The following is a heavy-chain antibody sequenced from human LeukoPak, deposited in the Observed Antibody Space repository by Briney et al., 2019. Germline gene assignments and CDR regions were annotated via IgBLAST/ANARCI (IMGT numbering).Heavy chain of an antibody. CDR2: ISSSSSYI. CDR3: ARDYWSGGFDP. CDR1: GFTFSSYS. J-gene: IGHJ5*02. D-gene: IGHD2-8*02. Sequence: GGSLRLSCAASGFTFSSYSMTWVRQAPGKGLEWVSSISSSSSYIYYADSVKGRFTISRDNAKNSLYLQMNSLRAEDTAAYYCARDYWSGGFDPWGQGTLVTVSS. V-gene: IGHV3-21*01.